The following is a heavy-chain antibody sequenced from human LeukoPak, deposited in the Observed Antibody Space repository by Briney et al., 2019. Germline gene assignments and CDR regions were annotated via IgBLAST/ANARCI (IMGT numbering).Heavy chain of an antibody. Sequence: SVKVSCKASGGAFSSYAISWVRQAPGQGLEWMGGIIPIFGTANYAQKFQGRVTITADESTSTAYMELSSLRSEDTAVYYCARDCSGGSCYDGVDYWGQGTLVTVSS. J-gene: IGHJ4*02. D-gene: IGHD2-15*01. CDR1: GGAFSSYA. CDR3: ARDCSGGSCYDGVDY. CDR2: IIPIFGTA. V-gene: IGHV1-69*13.